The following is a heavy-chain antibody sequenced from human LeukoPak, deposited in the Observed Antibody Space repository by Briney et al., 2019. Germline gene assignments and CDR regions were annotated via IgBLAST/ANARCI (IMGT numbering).Heavy chain of an antibody. D-gene: IGHD6-13*01. J-gene: IGHJ4*02. CDR3: ASNPRRIAAAVPFDY. Sequence: GASVKVSCKASGYTFTGYYMHWVRQAPGQGLEWMGWINPNSGGTNYAQKFQGRVTMTRDTSISTAFMELSRLRSDDTAVYYCASNPRRIAAAVPFDYRGQGTLVTVSS. V-gene: IGHV1-2*02. CDR2: INPNSGGT. CDR1: GYTFTGYY.